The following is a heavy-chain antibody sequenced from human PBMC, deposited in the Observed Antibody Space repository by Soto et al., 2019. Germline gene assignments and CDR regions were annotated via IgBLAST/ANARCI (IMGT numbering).Heavy chain of an antibody. Sequence: GGSLRLSCAASGFTFSSYAMSWVRQAPGKGLEWVSAISGSGGSTYYADSVKGRFTISRDNSKNTLYLQMNSLRAEDTAVYYCAKDWEVLRFLEWPTYYFDYWGQGTLVTVSS. CDR2: ISGSGGST. D-gene: IGHD3-3*01. J-gene: IGHJ4*02. CDR3: AKDWEVLRFLEWPTYYFDY. CDR1: GFTFSSYA. V-gene: IGHV3-23*01.